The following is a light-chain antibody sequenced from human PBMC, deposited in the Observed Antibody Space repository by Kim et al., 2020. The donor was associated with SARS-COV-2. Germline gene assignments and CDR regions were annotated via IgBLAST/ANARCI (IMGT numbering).Light chain of an antibody. CDR2: GAS. V-gene: IGKV3-20*01. J-gene: IGKJ1*01. Sequence: EYVLTQSPGTLSLSPGERATLSCRASQIVSGNFLAWYQQKPGQAPRLLIYGASTRAPGIPDTFSGSGSGTDFTLTISRLGPEDFAVYYCLQYGTSSQTFGQGTKVDIK. CDR1: QIVSGNF. CDR3: LQYGTSSQT.